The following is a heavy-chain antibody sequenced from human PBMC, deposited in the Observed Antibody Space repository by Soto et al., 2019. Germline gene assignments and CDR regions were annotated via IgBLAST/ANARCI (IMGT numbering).Heavy chain of an antibody. Sequence: EVQLLESGGGLVQPGGSLRLSCAASGFTFSNYVMSWVRQAPGKGLEWVSAISGSGGSTYYADSVKGRFTMSRDNSEKTLYLQMNSLRAEDTAVYYCAKEDLERRLVGGYWGQGTLVTVSS. J-gene: IGHJ4*02. V-gene: IGHV3-23*01. CDR3: AKEDLERRLVGGY. D-gene: IGHD1-1*01. CDR2: ISGSGGST. CDR1: GFTFSNYV.